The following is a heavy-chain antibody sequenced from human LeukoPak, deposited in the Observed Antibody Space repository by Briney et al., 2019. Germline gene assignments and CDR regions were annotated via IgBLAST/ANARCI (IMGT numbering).Heavy chain of an antibody. CDR3: ARARRIAVAGYDAFDI. CDR1: GGTFSGYA. V-gene: IGHV1-8*02. J-gene: IGHJ3*02. CDR2: MNPKNGYT. Sequence: PRASVKVSCKASGGTFSGYAISWVRQAPGQGLEWMGWMNPKNGYTGYAQRFKGRVTMTRDTSITTVYMELSSLRSEDTAVYYCARARRIAVAGYDAFDIWGQGTMVTVSS. D-gene: IGHD6-19*01.